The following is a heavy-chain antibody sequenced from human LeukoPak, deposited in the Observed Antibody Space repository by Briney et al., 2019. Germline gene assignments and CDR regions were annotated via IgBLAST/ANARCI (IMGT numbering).Heavy chain of an antibody. Sequence: GGSLRLSCAASGFTFSSFGMNWVRQAPGQGLEWVSSISSGTGYIYYADSVKGRFTISRDNAKTSLYMQMNSLRAEDTATYYCARATRWFDYWGQGTLVTVSA. D-gene: IGHD2-2*01. V-gene: IGHV3-21*01. CDR1: GFTFSSFG. CDR3: ARATRWFDY. CDR2: ISSGTGYI. J-gene: IGHJ4*02.